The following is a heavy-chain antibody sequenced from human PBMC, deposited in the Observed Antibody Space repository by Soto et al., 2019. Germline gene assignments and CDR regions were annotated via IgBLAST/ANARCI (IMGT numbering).Heavy chain of an antibody. Sequence: PGGSLRLSCAASGFTFSSYAMSWVRQAPGKGLEWVSAISGSGGSTYYADSVKGRFTISRDNSKNTLYLQMNSLGAEDTAVYYCAKDRSYSSSWYKLFDPWGQGTLVTVSS. J-gene: IGHJ5*02. CDR1: GFTFSSYA. V-gene: IGHV3-23*01. CDR3: AKDRSYSSSWYKLFDP. D-gene: IGHD6-13*01. CDR2: ISGSGGST.